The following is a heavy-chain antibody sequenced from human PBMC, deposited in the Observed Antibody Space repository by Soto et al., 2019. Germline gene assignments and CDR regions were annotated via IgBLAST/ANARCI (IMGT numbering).Heavy chain of an antibody. Sequence: SVKVSCKASGGTFSSYAISWVRQAPGQGLEWMGGIIPIFGTANYAQKFQGRVTITADESTSTAYMELSSLRSEDTAVYYRARESGYDSGADDYWGQGTLVTVSS. D-gene: IGHD5-12*01. CDR2: IIPIFGTA. CDR1: GGTFSSYA. J-gene: IGHJ4*02. V-gene: IGHV1-69*13. CDR3: ARESGYDSGADDY.